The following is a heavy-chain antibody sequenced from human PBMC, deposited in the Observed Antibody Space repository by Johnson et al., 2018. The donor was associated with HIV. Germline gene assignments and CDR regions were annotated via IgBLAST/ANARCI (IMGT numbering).Heavy chain of an antibody. Sequence: VQLVESGGGLVQPGGSLRVSCAASGFKYAASGLAFSNYAVKWVSHTPGGDGGTSFADSVRGRFTISRDNSKNTLYLQMNSLRAEDTAVYYCAKSRNYYDSSGLYDAFDIWGQGTMVTVSS. J-gene: IGHJ3*02. CDR2: TPGGDGGT. CDR3: AKSRNYYDSSGLYDAFDI. V-gene: IGHV3-23*04. CDR1: GFKYAA. D-gene: IGHD3-22*01.